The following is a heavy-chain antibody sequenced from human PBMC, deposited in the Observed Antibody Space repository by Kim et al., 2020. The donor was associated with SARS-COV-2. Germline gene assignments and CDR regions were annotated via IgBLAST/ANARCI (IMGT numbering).Heavy chain of an antibody. Sequence: ASVKVSCKASGYTFTGYYMHWVRQAPGQGLEWMGWINPNSGGTNYAQKFQGRVTMTRDTSISTAYMELSRLRSDDTAVYYCASLKGAVVPAARINYYGMDVWGQGTTVTVSS. CDR1: GYTFTGYY. V-gene: IGHV1-2*02. D-gene: IGHD2-2*01. J-gene: IGHJ6*02. CDR2: INPNSGGT. CDR3: ASLKGAVVPAARINYYGMDV.